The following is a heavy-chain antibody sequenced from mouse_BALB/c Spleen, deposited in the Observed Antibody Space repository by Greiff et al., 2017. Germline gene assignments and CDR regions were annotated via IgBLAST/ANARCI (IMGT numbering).Heavy chain of an antibody. CDR2: INPGSGGT. V-gene: IGHV1-54*01. D-gene: IGHD1-1*01. CDR1: GYAFTNYL. CDR3: ARRVTTVVGEMDY. Sequence: QVQLKQSGAELVRPGTSVKVSCKASGYAFTNYLIEWVKQRPGQGLEWIGVINPGSGGTNYNEKFKGKATLTADKSSSTAYMQLSSLTSDDSAVYCCARRVTTVVGEMDYWGQGTSVTVSS. J-gene: IGHJ4*01.